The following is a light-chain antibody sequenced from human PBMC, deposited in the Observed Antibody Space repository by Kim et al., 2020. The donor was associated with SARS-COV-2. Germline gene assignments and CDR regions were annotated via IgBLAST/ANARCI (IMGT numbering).Light chain of an antibody. CDR1: NIGSKS. V-gene: IGLV3-21*04. CDR3: QVWDTGSDHVV. J-gene: IGLJ2*01. Sequence: PGKTARITCGVNNIGSKSVHWYQQKPGQAPVLVIYYDSDRPSGIPERFSGSNSGNTATLTISRVEAGDEADYFCQVWDTGSDHVVFGGGTQLTVL. CDR2: YDS.